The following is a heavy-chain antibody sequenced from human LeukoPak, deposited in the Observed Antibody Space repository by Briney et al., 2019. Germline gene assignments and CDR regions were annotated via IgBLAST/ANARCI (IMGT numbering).Heavy chain of an antibody. CDR3: ARAVGITMVRGRTMDV. CDR1: GGSISSSSYY. V-gene: IGHV4-39*07. Sequence: PSETLSLTCTVSGGSISSSSYYWGWIRQPPGKGLEWIGSIYYSGSTYYNPSLKSRVTISVDTSKNQFSLKLSSVTAADTAVYYCARAVGITMVRGRTMDVWGQGTTVTVSS. D-gene: IGHD3-10*01. CDR2: IYYSGST. J-gene: IGHJ6*02.